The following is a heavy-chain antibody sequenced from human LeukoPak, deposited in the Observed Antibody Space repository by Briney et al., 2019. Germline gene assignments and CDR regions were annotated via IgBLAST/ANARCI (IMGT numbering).Heavy chain of an antibody. Sequence: GSSVKVSCKASGYTFTGYYMHWVRQAPGQGLEWMGWINPNSGGTNYAQKFQGRVTMTRDTSISTAYMELSRLRSDDTAVYYCAREVYSSAPNNNDAFDIWGQGTMVTVSS. CDR1: GYTFTGYY. J-gene: IGHJ3*02. CDR3: AREVYSSAPNNNDAFDI. CDR2: INPNSGGT. V-gene: IGHV1-2*02. D-gene: IGHD6-25*01.